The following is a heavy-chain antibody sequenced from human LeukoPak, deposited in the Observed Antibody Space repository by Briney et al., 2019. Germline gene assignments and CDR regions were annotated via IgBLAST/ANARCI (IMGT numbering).Heavy chain of an antibody. V-gene: IGHV1-69*02. CDR1: GDTFSGYT. CDR2: IIPILGIA. D-gene: IGHD1-26*01. CDR3: ARGSFPDVGALLFDY. Sequence: SVKVSCKASGDTFSGYTISWVRQAPGQGLEWMGRIIPILGIANYAQKLQGRVTITADKSTSTAYMELSSLRSEDTAVYYCARGSFPDVGALLFDYWGQGTLVTVSS. J-gene: IGHJ4*02.